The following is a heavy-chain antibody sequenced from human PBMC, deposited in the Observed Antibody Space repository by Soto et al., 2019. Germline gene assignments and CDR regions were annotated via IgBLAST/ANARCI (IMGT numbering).Heavy chain of an antibody. D-gene: IGHD4-4*01. Sequence: QMQLQESGPGLVKHSETVCLTCTVSGGSISSINHYWGWIRQPPGKGREWIGNIYYSGSTYYNPSLKSRVTISVDTSKNQFSLKLSSVTAADTAVYYCASTVVVRGDVFDIWGQGTMVTVSS. CDR1: GGSISSINHY. V-gene: IGHV4-39*01. CDR3: ASTVVVRGDVFDI. J-gene: IGHJ3*02. CDR2: IYYSGST.